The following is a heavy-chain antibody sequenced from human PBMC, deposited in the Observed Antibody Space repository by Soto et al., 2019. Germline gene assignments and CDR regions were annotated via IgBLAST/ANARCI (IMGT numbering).Heavy chain of an antibody. CDR2: IFSNDEK. CDR1: GFSLSNARMG. Sequence: GSGPTLVNPTETLTLTCTVSGFSLSNARMGVSWIRQPPGKALEWLAHIFSNDEKSYSTSLKSRLTISKDTSKSQVVLTMTNMDPVDTATYYCARMSGYGTYYYYYMDVWGKGTTVTVSS. D-gene: IGHD3-3*01. V-gene: IGHV2-26*01. CDR3: ARMSGYGTYYYYYMDV. J-gene: IGHJ6*03.